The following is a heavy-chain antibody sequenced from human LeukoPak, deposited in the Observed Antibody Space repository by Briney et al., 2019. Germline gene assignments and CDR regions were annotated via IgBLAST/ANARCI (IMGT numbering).Heavy chain of an antibody. CDR3: ARDPRYCSGGSCFQDFDY. CDR1: GGSISSYY. J-gene: IGHJ4*02. CDR2: IYYSGST. D-gene: IGHD2-15*01. V-gene: IGHV4-59*01. Sequence: SETLSLTCTVSGGSISSYYWSWIRQPPGKGLEWIGYIYYSGSTNYNPSLKSRVTISVDTSKNQFSLKLSSVTAADTAVYYCARDPRYCSGGSCFQDFDYWGQGTLVTVSS.